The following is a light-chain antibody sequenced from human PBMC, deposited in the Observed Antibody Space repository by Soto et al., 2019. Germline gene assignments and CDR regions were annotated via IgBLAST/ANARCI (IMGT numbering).Light chain of an antibody. CDR1: SSDVGGYNY. CDR2: DVS. V-gene: IGLV2-14*03. CDR3: SSYTAITTTRV. Sequence: QSALTQPASVSGSPGQSITISCTGTSSDVGGYNYVSWYQQHPGKAPQLMIYDVSSRPSGVSHRFSGSKSVNTASLTISGLQAEDEAYYFCSSYTAITTTRVFGGGTKLTVL. J-gene: IGLJ2*01.